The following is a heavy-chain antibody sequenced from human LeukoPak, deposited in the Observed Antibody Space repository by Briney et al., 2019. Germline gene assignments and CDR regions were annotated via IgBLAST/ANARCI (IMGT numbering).Heavy chain of an antibody. CDR3: ARDGIYGDCDV. CDR2: INAGNGNT. CDR1: GYTFTTYP. V-gene: IGHV1-3*01. D-gene: IGHD4-17*01. J-gene: IGHJ3*01. Sequence: AASVKVSCKASGYTFTTYPMHWVRQAPGQRLEWMGWINAGNGNTKYSPKFQGRVTITRDTSASTAYMELSSLRSEDTAIYYCARDGIYGDCDVWGQGTMVTVSS.